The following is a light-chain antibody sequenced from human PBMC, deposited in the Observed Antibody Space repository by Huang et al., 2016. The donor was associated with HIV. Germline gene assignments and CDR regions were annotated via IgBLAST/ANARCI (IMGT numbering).Light chain of an antibody. Sequence: IQLTQSPSSLSASVGDSVTITCRASHGISTSLAWYQQKPGQAPKLLSYRVSTLHSGGPSRFSGSGSGTDFTLTISSLQPEDFATYYCQQLDSYPRTFGQGSKVEVK. CDR2: RVS. CDR3: QQLDSYPRT. CDR1: HGISTS. J-gene: IGKJ1*01. V-gene: IGKV1-9*01.